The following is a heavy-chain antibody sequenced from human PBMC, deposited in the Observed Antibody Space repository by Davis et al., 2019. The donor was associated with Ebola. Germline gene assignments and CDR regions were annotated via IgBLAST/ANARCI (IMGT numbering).Heavy chain of an antibody. CDR3: ARDIGYSDGWPDYYYYGMDV. CDR1: PFTFSPFA. V-gene: IGHV3-30*04. D-gene: IGHD6-19*01. CDR2: VSYDGRHN. J-gene: IGHJ6*02. Sequence: WGSLRLSCSASPFTFSPFAMHWVRQAPGQGLPWVAVVSYDGRHNNYADSVKGRFTISRDNSKNTFNLQMNSLTAEDTAVYYCARDIGYSDGWPDYYYYGMDVWGQGTTVTVSS.